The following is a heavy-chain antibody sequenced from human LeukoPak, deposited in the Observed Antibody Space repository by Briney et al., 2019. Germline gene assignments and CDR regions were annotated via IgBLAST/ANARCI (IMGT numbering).Heavy chain of an antibody. CDR2: IYPGDSDT. Sequence: GESLKISCKGSGYRFTSYWIGWVRPMPGKGLEWMGIIYPGDSDTRYSPSFQGQVTISADKSISTAYLQWSSLKASDTAMYYCARLPSMVRGVIGFDYWGQGTLVTVSS. CDR3: ARLPSMVRGVIGFDY. CDR1: GYRFTSYW. D-gene: IGHD3-10*01. V-gene: IGHV5-51*01. J-gene: IGHJ4*02.